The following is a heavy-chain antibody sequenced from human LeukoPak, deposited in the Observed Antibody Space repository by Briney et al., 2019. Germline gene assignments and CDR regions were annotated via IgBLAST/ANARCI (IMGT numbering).Heavy chain of an antibody. D-gene: IGHD5-18*01. CDR3: ARSRGYSYGYDY. Sequence: SETLSLTCTVSGGSISSGGYYWSWIRQPPGKGLEWIGYIYHSGSTYYNPSLKSRVTISVDRSKNQFSLKLSSVTAADTAVYYCARSRGYSYGYDYWGQGTLVTVSS. J-gene: IGHJ4*02. CDR2: IYHSGST. V-gene: IGHV4-30-2*01. CDR1: GGSISSGGYY.